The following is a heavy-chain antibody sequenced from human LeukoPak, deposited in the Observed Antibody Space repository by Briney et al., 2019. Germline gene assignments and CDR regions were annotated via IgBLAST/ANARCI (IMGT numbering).Heavy chain of an antibody. J-gene: IGHJ4*02. CDR2: ISSSTSYI. CDR3: ARGPYSSNWYVDY. CDR1: GFTFSSYS. D-gene: IGHD6-13*01. Sequence: GGSLRLSCAASGFTFSSYSMNWVRQAPGKGLEWVSFISSSTSYISYADSVKGRFTISRDSAKNSLYLQMNSLRAEDTAVYYCARGPYSSNWYVDYWGQGTLVTVAS. V-gene: IGHV3-21*06.